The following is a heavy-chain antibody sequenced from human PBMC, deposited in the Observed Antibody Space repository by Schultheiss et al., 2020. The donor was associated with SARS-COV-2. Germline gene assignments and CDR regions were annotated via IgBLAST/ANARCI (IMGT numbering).Heavy chain of an antibody. CDR1: GFTFSTYV. Sequence: GGSLRLSCAASGFTFSTYVMGWVRQAPGKGLEWVSVINDGGSSTNYADSVKGRFTISRDNSKSTLSLQMNSLRAEDTGVYYCAKDSVRSSGYEYFDHWGQGTLVTVSS. D-gene: IGHD5-12*01. V-gene: IGHV3-23*01. CDR3: AKDSVRSSGYEYFDH. CDR2: INDGGSST. J-gene: IGHJ4*02.